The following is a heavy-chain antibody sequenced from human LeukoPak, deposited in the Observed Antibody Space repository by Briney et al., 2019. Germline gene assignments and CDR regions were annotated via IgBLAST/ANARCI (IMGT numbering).Heavy chain of an antibody. Sequence: PSETLSLTCAVHGGSFSGYYWSWIRQPPGKGLEWIGEINHGGSTNYNPSLKSRVTISVGTSKNQVSLKLSSVTAADTAVYYCARYRRYGSGSYTLDYWGQGTLVTVSS. J-gene: IGHJ4*02. CDR2: INHGGST. CDR3: ARYRRYGSGSYTLDY. D-gene: IGHD3-10*01. CDR1: GGSFSGYY. V-gene: IGHV4-34*01.